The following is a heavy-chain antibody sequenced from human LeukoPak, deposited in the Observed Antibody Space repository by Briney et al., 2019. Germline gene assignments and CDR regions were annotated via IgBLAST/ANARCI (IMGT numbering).Heavy chain of an antibody. Sequence: GESLRLSCAASGFIFSSYWMHWVRQAPGKGLVWVSRIKTDGSSATYADSVRGRFTISRDNAKNTLYLQMNSLRVEDTAVYYCVRNMVRGVVYFDSWGQGALVTVSS. CDR3: VRNMVRGVVYFDS. J-gene: IGHJ4*02. D-gene: IGHD3-10*01. CDR1: GFIFSSYW. CDR2: IKTDGSSA. V-gene: IGHV3-74*01.